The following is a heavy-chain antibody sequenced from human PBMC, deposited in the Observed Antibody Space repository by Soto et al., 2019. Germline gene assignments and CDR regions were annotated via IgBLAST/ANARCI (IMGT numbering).Heavy chain of an antibody. D-gene: IGHD6-19*01. CDR3: AREAVSGRTGFDY. Sequence: QVQLVQSGAEVKKPGASVKVSCKASGYTFTSYGISWWRQAPGKGFEWMGWVNAYNGNTNYAQKFQGRVTMTTDTSTSTAYMELRSLRSDDTAVYYCAREAVSGRTGFDYWGQGTLVTVSS. V-gene: IGHV1-18*01. J-gene: IGHJ4*02. CDR2: VNAYNGNT. CDR1: GYTFTSYG.